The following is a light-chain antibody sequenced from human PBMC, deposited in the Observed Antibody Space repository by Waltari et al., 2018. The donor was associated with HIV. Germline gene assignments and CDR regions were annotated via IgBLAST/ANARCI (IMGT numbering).Light chain of an antibody. CDR3: SSYTSSSTLEGVV. V-gene: IGLV2-14*03. CDR2: DVS. J-gene: IGLJ2*01. CDR1: TIDVGGSTY. Sequence: QSALTQPASVSGSPGQSITISCPGTTIDVGGSTYVSWSTQHPGKAPKLMIYDVSTRPSGVSNRFSGSKSGNTASLTISGLQAEDEADYYCSSYTSSSTLEGVVFGGGTKLTVL.